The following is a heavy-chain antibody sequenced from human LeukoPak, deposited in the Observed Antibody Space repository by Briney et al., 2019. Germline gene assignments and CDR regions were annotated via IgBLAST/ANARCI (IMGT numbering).Heavy chain of an antibody. CDR1: GGSISSSY. D-gene: IGHD6-13*01. J-gene: IGHJ4*02. CDR3: ARVSRSSWSFDF. Sequence: PSETLSLTCTDSGGSISSSYWTWIRQPPAKSLEWIGYIYYSGSTNHNLSLKSRVTISIDTSKNQFSLKLSSVTAADTAVYYCARVSRSSWSFDFWGQGTLVTVSS. V-gene: IGHV4-59*01. CDR2: IYYSGST.